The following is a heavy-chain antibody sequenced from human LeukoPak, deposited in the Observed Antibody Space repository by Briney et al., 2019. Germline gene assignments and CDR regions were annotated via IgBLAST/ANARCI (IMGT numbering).Heavy chain of an antibody. Sequence: GGSLRLSCAASGLTVSSNSMSWVRQAPGKGLEWVSVICSGGGTYYADSVKGRFTISRDNSKNTLYLQMNSLRAEDTAVYYCARAWYTVGSDAFDIWGQGTMVTVSS. CDR3: ARAWYTVGSDAFDI. CDR1: GLTVSSNS. D-gene: IGHD6-13*01. J-gene: IGHJ3*02. CDR2: ICSGGGT. V-gene: IGHV3-66*01.